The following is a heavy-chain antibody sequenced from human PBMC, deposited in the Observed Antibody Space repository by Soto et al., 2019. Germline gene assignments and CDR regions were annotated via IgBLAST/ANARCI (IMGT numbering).Heavy chain of an antibody. J-gene: IGHJ3*02. Sequence: SETLSLTCTVSGGSISSSSYYWGWIRQPPGKGLEWIGSIYYSGSTYYNPSLKSRVTISVDTSKNQFSLKLSSVTAADTAVYYWARHTPPRPDDAFDIWGKGTMVTVSS. CDR3: ARHTPPRPDDAFDI. CDR1: GGSISSSSYY. V-gene: IGHV4-39*01. CDR2: IYYSGST.